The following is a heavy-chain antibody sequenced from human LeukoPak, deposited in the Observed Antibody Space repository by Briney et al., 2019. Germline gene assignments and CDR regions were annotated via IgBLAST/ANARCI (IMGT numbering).Heavy chain of an antibody. CDR1: GFTFSSYA. V-gene: IGHV3-53*01. J-gene: IGHJ3*02. Sequence: GGSLRLSCAASGFTFSSYAMSWVRQAPGKGLEWVSVIYTGGSTYYADSVKGRFTVSRDNSKNTVYLQMNRLRVDDTAVYYCARELPTTVTTPGVFDIWGQGTMVTVSS. D-gene: IGHD4-23*01. CDR2: IYTGGST. CDR3: ARELPTTVTTPGVFDI.